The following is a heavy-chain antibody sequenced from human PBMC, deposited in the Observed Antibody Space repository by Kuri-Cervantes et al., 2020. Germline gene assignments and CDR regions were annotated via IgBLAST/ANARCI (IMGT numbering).Heavy chain of an antibody. V-gene: IGHV1-18*01. D-gene: IGHD3-10*01. Sequence: ASVKVSCKASGGTFSSYGISWVRQAPGQGLEWMGWISAYNGNTNYAQKLQGRVTMTTDTSTSTAYMELRSLRSDDTAVYYCARDRMVQGVIMGWVYMDVWGKGTTVTVSS. CDR3: ARDRMVQGVIMGWVYMDV. J-gene: IGHJ6*03. CDR1: GGTFSSYG. CDR2: ISAYNGNT.